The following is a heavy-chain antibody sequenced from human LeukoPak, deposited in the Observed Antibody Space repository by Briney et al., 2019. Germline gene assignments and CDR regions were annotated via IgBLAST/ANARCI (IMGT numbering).Heavy chain of an antibody. J-gene: IGHJ6*03. CDR3: ARGPATDYHYYMDV. Sequence: GGTLRLSCAASGFTFSSYGMSWVRQAPGKGLEWVSAISGSGGSTYYADSVKGRFTISRDNAKNTLYLQMNSLRAEDTAVYYCARGPATDYHYYMDVWGKGTTVTTSS. V-gene: IGHV3-23*01. CDR2: ISGSGGST. CDR1: GFTFSSYG.